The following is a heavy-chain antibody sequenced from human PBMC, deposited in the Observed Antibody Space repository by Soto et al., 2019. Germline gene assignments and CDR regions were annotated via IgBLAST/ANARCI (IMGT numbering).Heavy chain of an antibody. J-gene: IGHJ4*01. CDR1: GGTFSSSA. Sequence: PSVNVYCKACGGTFSSSAISWVRQAPGQELEWMGGIIPIFGTANYAQKFQGRVTITADESTSTAYMELSSLRSEDTAVDYCARSKQLLGHFDYWGHGTLVNVSS. V-gene: IGHV1-69*13. D-gene: IGHD6-19*01. CDR2: IIPIFGTA. CDR3: ARSKQLLGHFDY.